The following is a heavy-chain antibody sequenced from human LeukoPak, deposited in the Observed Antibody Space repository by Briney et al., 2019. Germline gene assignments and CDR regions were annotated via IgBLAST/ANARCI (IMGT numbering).Heavy chain of an antibody. D-gene: IGHD3-3*01. Sequence: ASVKVSCKASGYTFTSYGISWVRQAPGQGLEWMGWISAYNGNTNYAQKLQGRVTMTTDTSTSTAYMELRSLRSDDTAVYYCARGTYDFWSGYSYQGFDPWGQGTLVTVSS. V-gene: IGHV1-18*01. J-gene: IGHJ5*02. CDR1: GYTFTSYG. CDR2: ISAYNGNT. CDR3: ARGTYDFWSGYSYQGFDP.